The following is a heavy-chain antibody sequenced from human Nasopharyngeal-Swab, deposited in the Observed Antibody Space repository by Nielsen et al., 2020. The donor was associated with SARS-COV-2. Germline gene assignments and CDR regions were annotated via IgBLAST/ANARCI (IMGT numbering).Heavy chain of an antibody. D-gene: IGHD3-22*01. J-gene: IGHJ4*02. CDR2: IFSNDEK. CDR1: GFSLSNARMG. Sequence: SGPTLVKPTETPTLTCTVSGFSLSNARMGVSWIRQPPGKALEWLAHIFSNDEKSYSTSLKSRPTISKDTSKSQVVLTMTNMDPVDTATYYCARYYYDSSGYPYFDYWGQGTLVTVSS. V-gene: IGHV2-26*01. CDR3: ARYYYDSSGYPYFDY.